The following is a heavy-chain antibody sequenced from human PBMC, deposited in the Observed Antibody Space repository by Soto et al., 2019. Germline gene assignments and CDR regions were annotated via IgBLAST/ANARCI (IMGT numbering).Heavy chain of an antibody. D-gene: IGHD3-9*01. CDR1: GDSIGSSRYY. Sequence: NPSETLSLTCTVSGDSIGSSRYYCTWVRQPPGKGLEWIGYVYYSGSTNYNPSLESRVTISIDASKNQFSLKMKSVTAADTAVYYCVRDYLLTGFDPWGQGALVTVSS. CDR2: VYYSGST. V-gene: IGHV4-61*01. CDR3: VRDYLLTGFDP. J-gene: IGHJ5*02.